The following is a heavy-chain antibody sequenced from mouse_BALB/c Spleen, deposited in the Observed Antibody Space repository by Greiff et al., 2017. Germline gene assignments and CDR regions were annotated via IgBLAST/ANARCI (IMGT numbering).Heavy chain of an antibody. V-gene: IGHV1-15*01. CDR1: GYTFTDYE. Sequence: QVHVKQSGAELVRPGASVTLSCKASGYTFTDYEMHWVKQTPVHGLEWIGAIDPETGGTAYNQKFKGKATLTADKSSSTAYMELRSLTSEDSAVYYCTRVTTVVATGSSYWYFDVWGAGTTVTVSS. CDR2: IDPETGGT. CDR3: TRVTTVVATGSSYWYFDV. D-gene: IGHD1-1*01. J-gene: IGHJ1*01.